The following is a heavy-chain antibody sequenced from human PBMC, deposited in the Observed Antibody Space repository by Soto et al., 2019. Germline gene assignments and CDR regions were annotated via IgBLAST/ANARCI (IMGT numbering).Heavy chain of an antibody. CDR2: ISGSGGST. CDR3: AKDLDPMIVVVITTVHWFDP. CDR1: GFTFSSYA. J-gene: IGHJ5*02. V-gene: IGHV3-23*01. D-gene: IGHD3-22*01. Sequence: GGSLRLSCAASGFTFSSYAMSWVRQAPGKGLEWVSAISGSGGSTYYADSVKGRFTISRDNSKNTLYLQMNSLRAEDTAVYYCAKDLDPMIVVVITTVHWFDPWGQGTLVTVSS.